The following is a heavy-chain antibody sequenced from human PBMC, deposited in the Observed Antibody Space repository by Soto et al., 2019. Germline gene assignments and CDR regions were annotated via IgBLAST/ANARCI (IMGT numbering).Heavy chain of an antibody. D-gene: IGHD2-21*01. CDR2: IAPGNGNT. CDR3: AKGSRMWTPDY. Sequence: ASVKVSCKASGYTFTDSAIHWVRQAPGQSLELLGWIAPGNGNTKYAQKFQGRVTITSDTSETTAYMELSSLRSEDTAVYYCAKGSRMWTPDYWGQGTLVTVSS. V-gene: IGHV1-3*01. CDR1: GYTFTDSA. J-gene: IGHJ4*02.